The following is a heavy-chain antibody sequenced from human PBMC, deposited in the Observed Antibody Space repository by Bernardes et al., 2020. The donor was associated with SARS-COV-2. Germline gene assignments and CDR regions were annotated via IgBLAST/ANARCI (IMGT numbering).Heavy chain of an antibody. CDR1: AGSIGSYY. Sequence: SETLSLTCTVSAGSIGSYYWAWIRQPPGKGLEWIGYIYYSGTTNYNPSLKSRVTISVDRSQNQFSLNLSSVTPADTAVYYCARDLSHLLRRGFDLWGRGTLVTVSS. J-gene: IGHJ2*01. CDR3: ARDLSHLLRRGFDL. V-gene: IGHV4-59*01. D-gene: IGHD2-15*01. CDR2: IYYSGTT.